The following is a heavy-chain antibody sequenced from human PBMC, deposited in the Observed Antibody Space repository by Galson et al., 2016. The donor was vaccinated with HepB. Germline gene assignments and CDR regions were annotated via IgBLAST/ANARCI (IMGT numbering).Heavy chain of an antibody. J-gene: IGHJ4*02. Sequence: TLSLTCTVSGGSISSDGHYWSWIRQHPGEGLEWIGYIYYSGSTYYNPSLKSRVTISVDTSKNQFSLRLSSVTAADTAVYYCAREELGRWGPGFDYWGQGTLVTASS. V-gene: IGHV4-31*03. CDR2: IYYSGST. CDR3: AREELGRWGPGFDY. CDR1: GGSISSDGHY. D-gene: IGHD3-10*01.